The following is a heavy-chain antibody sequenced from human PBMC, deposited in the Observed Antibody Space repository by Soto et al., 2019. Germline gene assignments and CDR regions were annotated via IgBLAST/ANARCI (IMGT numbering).Heavy chain of an antibody. V-gene: IGHV1-69*13. D-gene: IGHD3-10*01. Sequence: ASVKVSCKASGGTFRSYSIMWVRQAPGQGLEWMGGIVPVYDEANYAQKFQGRVTITADESTSTAYMELSSLRSQDTAVYYCATGNYPSAPFDSWGQGTLVTVSS. J-gene: IGHJ4*02. CDR2: IVPVYDEA. CDR1: GGTFRSYS. CDR3: ATGNYPSAPFDS.